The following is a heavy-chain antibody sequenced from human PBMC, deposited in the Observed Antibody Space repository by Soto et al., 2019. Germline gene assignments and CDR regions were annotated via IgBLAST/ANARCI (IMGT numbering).Heavy chain of an antibody. J-gene: IGHJ5*02. CDR1: GGSISSYY. D-gene: IGHD4-17*01. Sequence: PSETLSLTCTVSGGSISSYYWSWIRHPPGKGLEWIGYIYYSGSTNYNPSLKSRVTISVDTSKNQFSLKLSSVTAADTAVYYCARANYGDDNWFDPWGQGTLVTVSS. CDR2: IYYSGST. V-gene: IGHV4-59*01. CDR3: ARANYGDDNWFDP.